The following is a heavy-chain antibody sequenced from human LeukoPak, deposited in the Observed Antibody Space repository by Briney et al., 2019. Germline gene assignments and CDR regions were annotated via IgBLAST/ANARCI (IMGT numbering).Heavy chain of an antibody. CDR2: ISAYNGNT. V-gene: IGHV1-18*04. D-gene: IGHD3-10*01. Sequence: ASVKVSCKASGYTFTGYYMHWVRQAPGQGLEWMGWISAYNGNTNYAQKLQGRVTMTTDTSTSTAYMELRSLRSYDTAVYYCARTAAAYYYGSGSYNWFDPWGQGTWSPSPQ. J-gene: IGHJ5*02. CDR3: ARTAAAYYYGSGSYNWFDP. CDR1: GYTFTGYY.